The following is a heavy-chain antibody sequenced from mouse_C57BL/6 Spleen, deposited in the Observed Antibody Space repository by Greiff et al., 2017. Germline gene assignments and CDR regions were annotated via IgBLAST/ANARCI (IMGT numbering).Heavy chain of an antibody. Sequence: VKLMESGPGLVQPSQSLSITCTVSGFSLTSYGVHWVRQSPGKGLEWLGVIWSGGSTDYNAAFISRLSISKYNSTSQVCFKMNSLQADDTAIYYCARNYYSSSYGYFDVWGTGTTVTVSS. CDR1: GFSLTSYG. J-gene: IGHJ1*03. CDR3: ARNYYSSSYGYFDV. V-gene: IGHV2-2*01. D-gene: IGHD1-1*01. CDR2: IWSGGST.